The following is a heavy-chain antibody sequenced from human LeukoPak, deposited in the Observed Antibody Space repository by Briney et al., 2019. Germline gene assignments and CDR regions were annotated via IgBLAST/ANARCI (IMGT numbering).Heavy chain of an antibody. D-gene: IGHD7-27*01. CDR1: GGPNSSYY. J-gene: IGHJ6*03. CDR2: TYNSGST. Sequence: PSDTLSLTCTVSGGPNSSYYWIWTRQPAGKGLEWIGRTYNSGSTNYNPSLKQRVTMSVDTSKNQFSLKPSSVTAADTAVYYCARGDWGSPDYYYMDVWGKGTTVTISS. V-gene: IGHV4-4*07. CDR3: ARGDWGSPDYYYMDV.